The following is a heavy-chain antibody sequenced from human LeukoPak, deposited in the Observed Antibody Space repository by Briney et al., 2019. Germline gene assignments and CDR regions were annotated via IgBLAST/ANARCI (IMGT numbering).Heavy chain of an antibody. V-gene: IGHV3-23*01. CDR3: AKLECGGDCYDAQFDY. Sequence: GGSLRLSCAASGFTFSSYAMSWVRQAPGKGLEWASAISGSGGTTYYADSVKGRFTISRDNSKNTLYLQMNSLRAEDTAVYSCAKLECGGDCYDAQFDYWGQGTLVTVSS. CDR1: GFTFSSYA. D-gene: IGHD2-21*02. J-gene: IGHJ4*02. CDR2: ISGSGGTT.